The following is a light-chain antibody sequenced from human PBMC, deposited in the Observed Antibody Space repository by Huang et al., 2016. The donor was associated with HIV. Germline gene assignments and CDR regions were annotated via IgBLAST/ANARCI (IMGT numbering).Light chain of an antibody. V-gene: IGKV1-6*01. J-gene: IGKJ1*01. CDR3: LQDYVYPWT. Sequence: AIQMPQSPASLSASVGDRVTITCRASQDIGNALGWYQQRLGKAPKLLVSSASHLQSGVPSRFTGSGSATHFTLTISGLQPEDFATYYCLQDYVYPWTFGQGTKVEI. CDR2: SAS. CDR1: QDIGNA.